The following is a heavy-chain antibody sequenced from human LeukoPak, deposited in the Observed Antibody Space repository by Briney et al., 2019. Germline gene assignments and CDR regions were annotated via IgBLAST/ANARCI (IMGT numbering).Heavy chain of an antibody. CDR2: ISGSGGST. D-gene: IGHD2-21*02. V-gene: IGHV3-23*01. CDR3: AKPGCGGDCRYWVDP. Sequence: PGGSLRLSCAASGFTFSSYGMSWVRQAPGKGLEWVSAISGSGGSTYYADSVKGRFTISRDNSKNTLYLQMNSLRAEDTAVYYCAKPGCGGDCRYWVDPWGQGTLVTVSS. CDR1: GFTFSSYG. J-gene: IGHJ5*02.